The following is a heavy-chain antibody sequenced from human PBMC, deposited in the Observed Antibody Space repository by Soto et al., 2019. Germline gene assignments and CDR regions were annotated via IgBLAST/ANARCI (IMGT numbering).Heavy chain of an antibody. V-gene: IGHV1-2*04. CDR2: INPNSGGT. Sequence: QVQLVQSGAEVKKPGASVKVSCKASGYTFTGYYMHWVRQAPGQGLEWMGWINPNSGGTNYAQKFQGLVTMTSDTSISTAYMELSRLRSDDTAVYYCARGGPRYYGSGSYYFFDYWGQGTLVTVSS. CDR1: GYTFTGYY. D-gene: IGHD3-10*01. J-gene: IGHJ4*02. CDR3: ARGGPRYYGSGSYYFFDY.